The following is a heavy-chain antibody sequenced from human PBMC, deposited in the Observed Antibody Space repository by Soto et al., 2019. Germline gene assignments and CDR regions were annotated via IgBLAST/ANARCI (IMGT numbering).Heavy chain of an antibody. V-gene: IGHV3-23*01. CDR2: ISGSGGST. Sequence: GSLRLSCAASGFTFSSYAMSWVRQAPGKGLEWVSAISGSGGSTYYADSVKGRFTISRDNFKITLYLQMNSLRAEDTAVYYCAKNGGYYYGSGSYDMINYYYFMDVWGKGTTVTVSS. CDR3: AKNGGYYYGSGSYDMINYYYFMDV. J-gene: IGHJ6*03. CDR1: GFTFSSYA. D-gene: IGHD3-10*01.